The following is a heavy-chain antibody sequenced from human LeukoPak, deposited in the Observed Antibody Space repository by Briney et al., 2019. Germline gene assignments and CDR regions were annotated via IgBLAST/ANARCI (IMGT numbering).Heavy chain of an antibody. Sequence: GGSLRLSCAASGFTFSSYDMHWVRQVTGKGLEWVSGIGIVGDTYYAGSVKGRFTISRDNAKNSLYLQMNSLRAEDTAVYYRARGSTYYDSSGQVPFDYWGQGTLVTVSS. J-gene: IGHJ4*02. CDR1: GFTFSSYD. D-gene: IGHD3-22*01. CDR2: IGIVGDT. V-gene: IGHV3-13*01. CDR3: ARGSTYYDSSGQVPFDY.